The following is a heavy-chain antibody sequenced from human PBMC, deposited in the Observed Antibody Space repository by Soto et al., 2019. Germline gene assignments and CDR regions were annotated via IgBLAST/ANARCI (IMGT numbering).Heavy chain of an antibody. D-gene: IGHD5-18*01. J-gene: IGHJ4*02. V-gene: IGHV3-30*18. CDR2: ISFDGNTK. CDR3: AKESGGYSFGFVYFFDY. CDR1: GFTFSTYA. Sequence: PGGSLRLSCAASGFTFSTYAIHWVRQVPGKGLEWVAVISFDGNTKNYVDSVRGRFTISRDNSKDTLYLQMNSLRPEDTAMYYCAKESGGYSFGFVYFFDYWGQGTQVTVSS.